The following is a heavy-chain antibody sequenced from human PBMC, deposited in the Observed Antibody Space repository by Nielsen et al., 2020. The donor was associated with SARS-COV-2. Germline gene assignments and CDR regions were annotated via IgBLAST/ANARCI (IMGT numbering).Heavy chain of an antibody. CDR1: VCSIISGGYY. CDR2: IYFSWRT. Sequence: SDTLSLTCPFSVCSIISGGYYWSWIRHHPGKGLEWIGYIYFSWRTCYNPSLKSRVTISVETSKNQFSLSLRSVTAADTAVYYCARESSGYDHYNYGMDVWGQGTTVTVSS. CDR3: ARESSGYDHYNYGMDV. D-gene: IGHD5-12*01. J-gene: IGHJ6*02. V-gene: IGHV4-31*03.